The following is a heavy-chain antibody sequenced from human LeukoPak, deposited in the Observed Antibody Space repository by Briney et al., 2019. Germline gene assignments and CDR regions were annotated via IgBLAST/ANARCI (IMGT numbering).Heavy chain of an antibody. Sequence: GGSLRLSCAASGFTFSSYAMSWVRQAPGKGLGWVSAISGSGGSTYYADSVKGRFTISRDNSKNTLYLQMNSLRAEDTAVYYCAKDFSVVGREGYWGQGTLVTVSS. D-gene: IGHD6-19*01. J-gene: IGHJ4*02. V-gene: IGHV3-23*01. CDR2: ISGSGGST. CDR3: AKDFSVVGREGY. CDR1: GFTFSSYA.